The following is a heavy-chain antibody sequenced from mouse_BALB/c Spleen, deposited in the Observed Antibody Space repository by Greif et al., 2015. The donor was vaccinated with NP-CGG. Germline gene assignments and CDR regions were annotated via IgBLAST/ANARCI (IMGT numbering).Heavy chain of an antibody. D-gene: IGHD2-4*01. CDR1: GFNIKDTY. J-gene: IGHJ3*01. CDR2: IDPANGNT. CDR3: ARIYYDYEFAY. Sequence: VQLKESGAELVKPGASVKLSCTASGFNIKDTYMHWVKQRPEQGLEWIGRIDPANGNTKYDPKFQGKATITADTSSNTAYLQLSSLTSEDTAVYYCARIYYDYEFAYWGQGTLVTVSA. V-gene: IGHV14-3*02.